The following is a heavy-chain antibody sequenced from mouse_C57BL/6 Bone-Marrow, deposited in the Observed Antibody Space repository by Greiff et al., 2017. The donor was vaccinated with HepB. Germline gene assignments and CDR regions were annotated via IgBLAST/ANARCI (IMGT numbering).Heavy chain of an antibody. V-gene: IGHV4-1*01. Sequence: DVKLVESGGGLVQPGGSLKLSCAASGIDFSRYWMSWVRRAPGKGLEWIGEINPDSSTINYAPSLKDKFIISRDNANNTLYLQMSKVRSEDTALYYCASFYGYYVRGYYFDYWGQGTTLTVSS. CDR2: INPDSSTI. D-gene: IGHD2-3*01. J-gene: IGHJ2*01. CDR3: ASFYGYYVRGYYFDY. CDR1: GIDFSRYW.